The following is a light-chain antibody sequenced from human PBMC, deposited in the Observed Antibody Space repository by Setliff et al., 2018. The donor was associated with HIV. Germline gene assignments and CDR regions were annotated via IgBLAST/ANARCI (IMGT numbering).Light chain of an antibody. CDR2: YDS. Sequence: SYELTQPLSVSVALGQTARITCGGNNIGSKSVHWYQQKPGQAPVLVIYYDSDRPSGIPERFSGSNSGNTATLTISRVEAGDEADYYCQVWDSSSDHSYVFGTGTKVTVL. CDR1: NIGSKS. CDR3: QVWDSSSDHSYV. V-gene: IGLV3-21*04. J-gene: IGLJ1*01.